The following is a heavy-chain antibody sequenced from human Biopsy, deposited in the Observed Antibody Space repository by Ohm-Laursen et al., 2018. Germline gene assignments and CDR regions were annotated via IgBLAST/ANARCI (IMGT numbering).Heavy chain of an antibody. V-gene: IGHV1-18*01. Sequence: SVKVSCKTSGYNFISYSINWVRQAPGQGLEWMGWIRPLNGDSKYGQKFQDRVTMTTDTSTSTVYMELTSLRSDDTAVYYCARGEVTFGELIVSLDSWGQGTLVTVSS. CDR2: IRPLNGDS. CDR3: ARGEVTFGELIVSLDS. CDR1: GYNFISYS. J-gene: IGHJ4*02. D-gene: IGHD3-16*02.